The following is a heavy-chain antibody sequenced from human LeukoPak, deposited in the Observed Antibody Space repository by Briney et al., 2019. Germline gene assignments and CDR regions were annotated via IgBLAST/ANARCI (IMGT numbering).Heavy chain of an antibody. CDR2: IYHSGST. CDR3: ARGRGEGDY. CDR1: GYSISSGYY. J-gene: IGHJ4*02. V-gene: IGHV4-38-2*02. D-gene: IGHD3-10*01. Sequence: SETLSLTCTVSGYSISSGYYWGWIRQPPGKGLEWIGSIYHSGSTYYNPSLKSRVTISVDTSKNQFSLKLSSVAAADTAVYYCARGRGEGDYWGQGTLVTVSS.